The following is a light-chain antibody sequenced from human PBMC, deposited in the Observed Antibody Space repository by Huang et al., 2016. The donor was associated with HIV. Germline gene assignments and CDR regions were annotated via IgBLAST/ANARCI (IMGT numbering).Light chain of an antibody. Sequence: EIVMTQSPATLSVSPGERATLSCRASQNIGDNLTWYQHKPGQAPRLLIYGASTRATGIPPRFSGSGSGTEFTLTISGLECEEFAVYYCQQFNNWPPGFTFGPGTTVDVK. CDR1: QNIGDN. CDR3: QQFNNWPPGFT. CDR2: GAS. V-gene: IGKV3-15*01. J-gene: IGKJ3*01.